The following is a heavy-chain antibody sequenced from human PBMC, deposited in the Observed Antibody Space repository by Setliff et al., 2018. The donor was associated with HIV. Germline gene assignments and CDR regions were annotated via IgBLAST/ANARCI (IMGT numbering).Heavy chain of an antibody. CDR1: GGSVSGYY. CDR2: INHSGST. J-gene: IGHJ6*03. V-gene: IGHV4-34*01. CDR3: ARGWELPFYYYYYYMDV. D-gene: IGHD1-26*01. Sequence: SETLSLTCAVFGGSVSGYYWSWIRQPPGEGLEWIGEINHSGSTNCNPSLKSRVTISVDTSKNQFSLNLSSVTAADTAVYFCARGWELPFYYYYYYMDVWGKGTTVTVSS.